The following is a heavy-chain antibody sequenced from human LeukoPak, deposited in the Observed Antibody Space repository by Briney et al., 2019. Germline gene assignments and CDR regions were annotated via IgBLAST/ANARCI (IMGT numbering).Heavy chain of an antibody. V-gene: IGHV4-30-4*01. Sequence: PSQTLSLTCTVSGGSISSGDYYWSWIRQPPGKDLEWIGYIYYSGSTYYNPSLKSRVTISVDTSKNQFSLKLSSVTAADTAVYYCARQYYYDSSGYYAVNWFDPWGQGTLVTVSS. CDR2: IYYSGST. J-gene: IGHJ5*02. CDR3: ARQYYYDSSGYYAVNWFDP. CDR1: GGSISSGDYY. D-gene: IGHD3-22*01.